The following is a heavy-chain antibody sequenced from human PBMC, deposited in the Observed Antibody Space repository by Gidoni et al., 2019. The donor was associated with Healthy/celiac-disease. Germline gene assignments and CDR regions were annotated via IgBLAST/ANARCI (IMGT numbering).Heavy chain of an antibody. D-gene: IGHD3-22*01. Sequence: EVQLLESGGGLVQPGGSLRLSCSASGFPFSSYAMSWVSQAPGKGLEWVSAISGSGGSTYYADSVKGRFTISRDNSKNTLYLQMNSLRAEDTAVYYCAKRGAMSSGYVYWGQGTLVTVSS. CDR2: ISGSGGST. J-gene: IGHJ4*02. CDR1: GFPFSSYA. CDR3: AKRGAMSSGYVY. V-gene: IGHV3-23*01.